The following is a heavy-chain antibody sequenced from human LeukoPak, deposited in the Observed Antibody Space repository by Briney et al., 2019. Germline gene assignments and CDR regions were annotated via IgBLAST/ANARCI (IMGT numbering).Heavy chain of an antibody. CDR1: GFTFSSFW. CDR2: INSDGSIT. CDR3: VRFTVTSSTDY. Sequence: GGSLRLSCAASGFTFSSFWMHWVRQAPGKGLVWVSRINSDGSITSYADSVKGRFTISRDNAKSTLFLQMNSLRGEDTAVYCCVRFTVTSSTDYWGQGSLVTVSS. J-gene: IGHJ4*02. V-gene: IGHV3-74*01. D-gene: IGHD4-17*01.